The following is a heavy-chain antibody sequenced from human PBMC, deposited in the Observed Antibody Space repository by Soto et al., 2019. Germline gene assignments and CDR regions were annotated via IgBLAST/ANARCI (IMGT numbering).Heavy chain of an antibody. CDR2: IYYNGDT. CDR1: GGSISSYY. J-gene: IGHJ3*02. D-gene: IGHD3-16*01. CDR3: AKSTSAFDI. V-gene: IGHV4-59*08. Sequence: TLSLTCTVSGGSISSYYWSWIRQPPRKGLEWIGYIYYNGDTNHNPPLKSRVTMSVDTSKNHLSLRLSSVTAADTAVYFCAKSTSAFDIWGQGTMVTVSS.